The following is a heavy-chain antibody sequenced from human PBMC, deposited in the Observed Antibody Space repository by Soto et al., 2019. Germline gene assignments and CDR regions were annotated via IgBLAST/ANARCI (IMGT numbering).Heavy chain of an antibody. CDR2: IYHSGST. Sequence: QVQLQESGPGLVKPSGTLYLTCAVSGGSISSSNWWSWVRQPPGKGLEWIGEIYHSGSTNYNPSLKSRVTISVDKSKNQFSLKLSSVTAADTAVYYCARRPENNYDFWSGRDEQNLDYWGQGTLVTVSS. V-gene: IGHV4-4*02. J-gene: IGHJ4*02. D-gene: IGHD3-3*01. CDR3: ARRPENNYDFWSGRDEQNLDY. CDR1: GGSISSSNW.